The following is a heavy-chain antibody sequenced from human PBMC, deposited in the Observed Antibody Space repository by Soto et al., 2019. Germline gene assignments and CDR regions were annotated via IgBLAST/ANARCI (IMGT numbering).Heavy chain of an antibody. CDR2: INPATGAA. V-gene: IGHV1-2*02. CDR1: GYPVTAYY. D-gene: IGHD3-3*01. CDR3: ARGGGVGVAGSAAFDM. Sequence: QLHLVQSGAGVKKPGASVTVSCSASGYPVTAYYMHWVRQAPGRGLEWMGGINPATGAAKYTQTSRGGFTLSRVTPTGTVFMELSGLTSEDTAVFDWARGGGVGVAGSAAFDMWGQGTLVTVSS. J-gene: IGHJ3*02.